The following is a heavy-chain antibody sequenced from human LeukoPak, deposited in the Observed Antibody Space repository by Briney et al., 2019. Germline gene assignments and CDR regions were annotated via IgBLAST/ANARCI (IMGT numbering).Heavy chain of an antibody. CDR3: AREGIVGAPHFDY. V-gene: IGHV1-46*01. CDR1: GYTFTSYY. D-gene: IGHD1-26*01. Sequence: ASVKVSCKASGYTFTSYYMHWVRQAPGQGLEWKGIINPSGGSTSYAQKFQGRVTMTRDMSTSAVYMELSSLRSEDTAVYYCAREGIVGAPHFDYWGQGTLVTVSS. CDR2: INPSGGST. J-gene: IGHJ4*02.